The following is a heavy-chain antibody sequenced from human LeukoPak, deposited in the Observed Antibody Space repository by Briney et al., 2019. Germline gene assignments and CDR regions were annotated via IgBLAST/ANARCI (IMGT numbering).Heavy chain of an antibody. CDR1: GGSFSGYY. CDR3: ASRGTYYDYVWGSYRYGFDP. D-gene: IGHD3-16*02. Sequence: SETLSLTYAVYGGSFSGYYWSWIRQPPRKGLEWIGEINHSGSTNYNPSLKSRVTISVDTSKNQFSLKLSSVTAADTAVYYCASRGTYYDYVWGSYRYGFDPWGQGTLVTVSS. V-gene: IGHV4-34*01. J-gene: IGHJ5*02. CDR2: INHSGST.